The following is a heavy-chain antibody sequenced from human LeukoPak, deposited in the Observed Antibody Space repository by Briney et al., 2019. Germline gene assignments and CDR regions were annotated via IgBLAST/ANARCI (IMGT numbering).Heavy chain of an antibody. CDR2: ISHSGST. CDR3: ARPSRNYYYYYYGMDV. Sequence: SETLSLTCAVYGGSFSGYYWSWIRQPPGKGLEWIGEISHSGSTNYNPSLKSRVTISVDTSKNQFSLKLSSVTAADTAVYYCARPSRNYYYYYYGMDVWGQGTTVTVSS. CDR1: GGSFSGYY. J-gene: IGHJ6*02. V-gene: IGHV4-34*01. D-gene: IGHD1-14*01.